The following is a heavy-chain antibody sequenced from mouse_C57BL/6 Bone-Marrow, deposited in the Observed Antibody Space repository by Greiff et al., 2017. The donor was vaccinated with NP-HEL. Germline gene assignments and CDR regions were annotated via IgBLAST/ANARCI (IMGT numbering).Heavy chain of an antibody. J-gene: IGHJ4*01. CDR3: ARGGGYGYAMDY. V-gene: IGHV5-4*03. CDR2: ISAGGSYT. CDR1: GFTFSSYA. Sequence: EVKLVQSGAGLVKPGGSLKLSCAASGFTFSSYAMSWVRQTPGKSLEWVATISAGGSYTYYPDNVKGRFTISRDNAKNNLYLQMSHLKSEDTAMYYCARGGGYGYAMDYWGQGTSVTVSS. D-gene: IGHD2-2*01.